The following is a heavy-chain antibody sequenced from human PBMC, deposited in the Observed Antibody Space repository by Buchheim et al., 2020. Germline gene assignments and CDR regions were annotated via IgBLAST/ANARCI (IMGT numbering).Heavy chain of an antibody. V-gene: IGHV1-2*02. J-gene: IGHJ4*02. CDR1: GYTFSDYY. CDR3: ARGHSSGFSLFDQ. CDR2: INPNSGGT. Sequence: QVQLVQSGAEVKEPGASVKVSCKASGYTFSDYYMHWVRQAPGQGLEWMGWINPNSGGTNYAQSFQGRVTMTRDTSSSTAHMELSRLRSDDTAVYSCARGHSSGFSLFDQWGQGTL. D-gene: IGHD6-19*01.